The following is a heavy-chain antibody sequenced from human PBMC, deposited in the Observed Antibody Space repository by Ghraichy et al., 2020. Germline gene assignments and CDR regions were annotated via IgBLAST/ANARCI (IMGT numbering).Heavy chain of an antibody. V-gene: IGHV4-59*08. CDR1: GGSINGGY. CDR3: GRSKQFNYPLDV. D-gene: IGHD1-7*01. CDR2: MYYSGSA. Sequence: SETLSLTCTVSGGSINGGYWTWIRQSPGKGLEWIGYMYYSGSAIYNPSLKNRVTISVDTSKNHFFLNLTSVAAADTAVYYCGRSKQFNYPLDVWGQGTTVIVSS. J-gene: IGHJ6*02.